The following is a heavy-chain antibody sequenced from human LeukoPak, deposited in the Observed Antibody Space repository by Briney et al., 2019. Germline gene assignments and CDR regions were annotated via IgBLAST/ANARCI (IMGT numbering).Heavy chain of an antibody. J-gene: IGHJ4*02. V-gene: IGHV4-39*01. CDR2: IYYSGST. CDR1: GGSIGSSSYY. CDR3: ARRLLTGDLDY. D-gene: IGHD7-27*01. Sequence: PSETLSLTCTVSGGSIGSSSYYWGWIRQPPGKGLEWIGSIYYSGSTYYNPSLKSRVTISVDTSKNQFSLKLSSVTAADTAVYYCARRLLTGDLDYWGQGTLVTVSS.